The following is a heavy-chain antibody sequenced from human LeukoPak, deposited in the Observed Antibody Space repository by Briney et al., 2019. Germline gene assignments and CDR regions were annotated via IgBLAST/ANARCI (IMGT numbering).Heavy chain of an antibody. D-gene: IGHD6-13*01. V-gene: IGHV4-59*08. CDR2: ISYSGSP. J-gene: IGHJ4*02. CDR1: GGSINNNY. Sequence: SETLSLTCTVSGGSINNNYWSWIRQPPGKGLEWIGYISYSGSPNYNPSLKSRVTISADTSKNQSSLNLSSVTAADTAVYYCARVGHIVAAGTYDWWGQGTLVTVSS. CDR3: ARVGHIVAAGTYDW.